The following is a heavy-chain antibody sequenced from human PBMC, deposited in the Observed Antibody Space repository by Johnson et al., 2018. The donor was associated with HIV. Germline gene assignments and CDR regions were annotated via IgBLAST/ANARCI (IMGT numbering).Heavy chain of an antibody. CDR3: AKDSPYYYDTAAEAFDI. CDR2: ISYDGSNK. CDR1: GFTFDDYA. V-gene: IGHV3-30*18. J-gene: IGHJ3*02. D-gene: IGHD3-22*01. Sequence: QMQLVESGGGLVQPGRSLRLSCAASGFTFDDYAMHWVRQAPGKGLEWVAVISYDGSNKYYADSVKGRFTISRDNSKNTLYLQMNSLRAEDTAVYYCAKDSPYYYDTAAEAFDIWGQGTMVTVSS.